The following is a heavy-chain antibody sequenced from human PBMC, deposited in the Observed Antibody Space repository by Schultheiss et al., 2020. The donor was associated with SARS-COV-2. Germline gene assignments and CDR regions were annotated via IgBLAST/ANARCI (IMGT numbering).Heavy chain of an antibody. CDR2: ISSSSSTI. CDR1: GFTFSDYY. V-gene: IGHV3-11*04. CDR3: ARDAGYSSSWIDY. Sequence: GGSLRLSCAASGFTFSDYYMSWIRQAPGKGLEWVSYISSSSSTIYYADSVKGRFTISRDNSKNTLYLQMNSLRAEDTAVYYCARDAGYSSSWIDYWGQGTLVTVSS. D-gene: IGHD6-13*01. J-gene: IGHJ4*02.